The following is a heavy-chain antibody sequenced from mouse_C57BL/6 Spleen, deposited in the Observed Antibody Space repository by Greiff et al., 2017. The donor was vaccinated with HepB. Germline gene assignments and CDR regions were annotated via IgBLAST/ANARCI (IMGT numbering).Heavy chain of an antibody. CDR2: IDPETGGT. Sequence: VQLQQSGAELVRPGASVTLSCKASGYTFTDYEMYWVKQTPVHGLEWIGAIDPETGGTAYNQKFKGKAILTADKSSSTAYMELRSLTSEDSAVYYCTRSPNYYGSSYWWYFDVWGTGTTVTVSS. J-gene: IGHJ1*03. D-gene: IGHD1-1*01. V-gene: IGHV1-15*01. CDR3: TRSPNYYGSSYWWYFDV. CDR1: GYTFTDYE.